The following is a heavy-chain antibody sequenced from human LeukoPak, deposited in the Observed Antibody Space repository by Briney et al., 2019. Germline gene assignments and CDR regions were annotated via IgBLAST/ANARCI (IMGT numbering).Heavy chain of an antibody. D-gene: IGHD6-6*01. CDR1: GFTVSSNY. CDR2: IYSGGST. CDR3: ARGPNSNWSGLDF. V-gene: IGHV3-53*01. J-gene: IGHJ4*02. Sequence: GGSLRLSCAASGFTVSSNYMSWVRQAPGRGLEWVSVIYSGGSTYYADSVKGRFTISRDNSKNTLYLQMNSLRAEDTAVYYCARGPNSNWSGLDFWGQGTLLTVSS.